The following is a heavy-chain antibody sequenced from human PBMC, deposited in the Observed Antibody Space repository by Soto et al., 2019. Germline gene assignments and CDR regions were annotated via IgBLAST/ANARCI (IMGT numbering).Heavy chain of an antibody. D-gene: IGHD1-26*01. CDR2: VRNKAISYTT. Sequence: EVQLVESGGGLVQPGGSLRLSCAASGFSFSDRFMDWVRQAPGKGLQWVGRVRNKAISYTTVYAASVKGRFTVSRDDSKNLVYLQMNSLKIEDTAVYYCARDKLGGGFDYWGQGTLVTVSA. CDR1: GFSFSDRF. CDR3: ARDKLGGGFDY. V-gene: IGHV3-72*01. J-gene: IGHJ4*02.